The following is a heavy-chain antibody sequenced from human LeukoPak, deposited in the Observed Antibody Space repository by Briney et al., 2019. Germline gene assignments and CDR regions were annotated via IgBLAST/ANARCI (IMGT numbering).Heavy chain of an antibody. V-gene: IGHV3-7*03. J-gene: IGHJ5*02. CDR3: ARDGPYSTSSTHPP. CDR2: IKQDGSEK. Sequence: GGSLRLSCAASGFTFSSSWMSWVRQAPGKGLEWVANIKQDGSEKYYVGSVKGRFTISRDNAKNSLYLQMDSLRAEDTAVYYCARDGPYSTSSTHPPWGQGTQVTVSS. D-gene: IGHD6-6*01. CDR1: GFTFSSSW.